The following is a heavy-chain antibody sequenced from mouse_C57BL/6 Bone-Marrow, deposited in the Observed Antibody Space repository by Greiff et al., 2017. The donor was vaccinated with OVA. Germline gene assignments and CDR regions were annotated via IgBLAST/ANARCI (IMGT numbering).Heavy chain of an antibody. V-gene: IGHV3-6*01. CDR2: ISYDGSN. CDR1: GYSITSGYY. D-gene: IGHD2-12*01. CDR3: ARGTYYRNYAMDY. Sequence: EVKLQESGPGLVKPSQSLSLTCSVTGYSITSGYYWNWIRQFPGNKLEWMGYISYDGSNNYNPSLKNRISITRDTSKNQFFLKLNSVTTEDTATYYCARGTYYRNYAMDYWGQGTSVTVSS. J-gene: IGHJ4*01.